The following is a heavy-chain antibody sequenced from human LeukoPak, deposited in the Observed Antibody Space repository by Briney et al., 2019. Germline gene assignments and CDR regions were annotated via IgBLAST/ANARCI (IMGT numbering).Heavy chain of an antibody. CDR2: IYYSGST. V-gene: IGHV4-31*03. J-gene: IGHJ4*02. D-gene: IGHD3-9*01. Sequence: SQTLSLTCTVSGGSISSGGYYWSWIRQHPGKGLEWIGYIYYSGSTYYNPSLKSRVTISVDTSKNQFSLKLSSVTAADTAVYYCARGRDILTGYEAVYWGQGTLVTVSS. CDR1: GGSISSGGYY. CDR3: ARGRDILTGYEAVY.